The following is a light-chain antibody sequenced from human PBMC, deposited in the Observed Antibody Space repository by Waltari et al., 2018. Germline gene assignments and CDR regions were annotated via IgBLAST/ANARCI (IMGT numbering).Light chain of an antibody. V-gene: IGLV2-14*03. Sequence: QSALTQPASVPGSPGQSISISCTGISSDVGGFNFVSWYQQHPGKAPKLMIYDVFNRPSGVSPRFSGSKSDNAASLAISGLQAEDEAVYYCSSYTASPPHVVFGGGTKVTVL. J-gene: IGLJ2*01. CDR1: SSDVGGFNF. CDR3: SSYTASPPHVV. CDR2: DVF.